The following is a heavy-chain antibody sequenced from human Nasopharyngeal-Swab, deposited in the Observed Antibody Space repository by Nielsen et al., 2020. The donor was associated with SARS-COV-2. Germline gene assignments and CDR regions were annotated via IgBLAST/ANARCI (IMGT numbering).Heavy chain of an antibody. Sequence: WIRQPPGKGLEWVSYISSSSSTIYYADSVKGRFTISRDNAKNSLYLQMNSLRAEDTAAYYCARGGRWWATTSRANNWFDPWGQGTLVTVSS. D-gene: IGHD1/OR15-1a*01. CDR3: ARGGRWWATTSRANNWFDP. V-gene: IGHV3-48*04. CDR2: ISSSSSTI. J-gene: IGHJ5*02.